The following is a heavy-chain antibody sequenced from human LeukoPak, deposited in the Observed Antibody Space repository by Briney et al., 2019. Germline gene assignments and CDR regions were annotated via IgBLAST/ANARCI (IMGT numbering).Heavy chain of an antibody. V-gene: IGHV7-4-1*02. J-gene: IGHJ4*02. Sequence: GASVKVSCKTSGYTFTSYAMNWVRQAPGQGLGWMGWINTNTGNPTYAQGFTGRFVFSLDTSVSTAYLQISSLKAEDTAVYYCARGLACSGGSCYDYWGQGTLVTVSS. CDR1: GYTFTSYA. CDR3: ARGLACSGGSCYDY. CDR2: INTNTGNP. D-gene: IGHD2-15*01.